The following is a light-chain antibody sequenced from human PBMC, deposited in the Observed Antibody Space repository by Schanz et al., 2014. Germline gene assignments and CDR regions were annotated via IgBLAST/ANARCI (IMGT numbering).Light chain of an antibody. Sequence: EIVLTQSPGTLSLSPGDRATLSCRTSQSVSSSYLAWYQQKPGQAPRLLIYGASSRATGIPDRFSGSGSGTDFTLTISRLEPEDFAVYSCQQYATSPWTFGLGTKVEIK. CDR2: GAS. J-gene: IGKJ1*01. CDR3: QQYATSPWT. CDR1: QSVSSSY. V-gene: IGKV3-20*01.